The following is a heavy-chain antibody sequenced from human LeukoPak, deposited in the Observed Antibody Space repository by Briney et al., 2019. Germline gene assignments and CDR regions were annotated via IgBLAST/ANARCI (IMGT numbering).Heavy chain of an antibody. D-gene: IGHD6-13*01. V-gene: IGHV1-69*13. CDR1: GGTFSSYA. Sequence: ASVKVSCKASGGTFSSYAISWVRQAPGQGLEWMGGIIPIFGTAKYTQKFQGRVTITADESTSTAYMELSSLRSEDTAVYYCARGHSSWQNDAFDIWGQGTMVTVSS. CDR2: IIPIFGTA. CDR3: ARGHSSWQNDAFDI. J-gene: IGHJ3*02.